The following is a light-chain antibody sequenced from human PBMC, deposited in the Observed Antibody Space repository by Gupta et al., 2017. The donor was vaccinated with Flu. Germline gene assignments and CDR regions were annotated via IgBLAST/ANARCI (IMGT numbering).Light chain of an antibody. J-gene: IGLJ3*02. CDR2: EDK. CDR1: SGNIANHC. V-gene: IGLV6-57*03. CDR3: PYSDGINRV. Sequence: TMTISCTRSSGNIANHCVQWYQQRPGSAPTTVIYEDKRRPSGVPDRFSGSIDSSSNSVTITGSGLKAEDESYYYCPYSDGINRVFGGGTKLTVL.